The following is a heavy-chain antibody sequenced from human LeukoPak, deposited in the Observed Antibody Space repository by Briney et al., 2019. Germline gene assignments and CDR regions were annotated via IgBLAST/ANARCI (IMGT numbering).Heavy chain of an antibody. CDR3: ARDLGSSGWVDY. V-gene: IGHV4-38-2*02. CDR1: GYSISSGYY. Sequence: SSETLSLTCTVSGYSISSGYYWGWIRQPPGKGLEWIGSIYHSGSTYYNPSLKSRVTISVYTSKNQFSLKLSSVTAADTEVYYCARDLGSSGWVDYWGQGTLVTVSS. J-gene: IGHJ4*02. CDR2: IYHSGST. D-gene: IGHD6-19*01.